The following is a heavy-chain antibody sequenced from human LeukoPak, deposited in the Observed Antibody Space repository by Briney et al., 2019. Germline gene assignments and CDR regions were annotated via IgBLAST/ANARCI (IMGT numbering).Heavy chain of an antibody. J-gene: IGHJ4*02. Sequence: GSLRLSCAASGFTFSSYGMHWVRQAPGKGLEWVAVISYDGSNKYYADSVKGRFTISRDNSKNTLYLQMNSLRAEDTAVYCCPKEPNPLWSGDLFPLEGLQDYWGKGTLSPSPQ. CDR1: GFTFSSYG. CDR2: ISYDGSNK. V-gene: IGHV3-30*18. D-gene: IGHD3-10*01. CDR3: PKEPNPLWSGDLFPLEGLQDY.